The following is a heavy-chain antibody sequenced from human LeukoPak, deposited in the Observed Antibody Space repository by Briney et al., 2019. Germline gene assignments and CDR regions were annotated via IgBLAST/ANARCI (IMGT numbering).Heavy chain of an antibody. CDR3: ARENDYGFFGI. CDR1: GFTFSSYS. CDR2: ISSSSSYI. V-gene: IGHV3-21*01. Sequence: GGSLRLSCAASGFTFSSYSMNLVRQAPGKGLEWVSSISSSSSYIYYADSVKGRFTISRDNAKNSLYLQMNSLRAEDTAVYYCARENDYGFFGIWGQGTMVTVSS. J-gene: IGHJ3*02. D-gene: IGHD4-17*01.